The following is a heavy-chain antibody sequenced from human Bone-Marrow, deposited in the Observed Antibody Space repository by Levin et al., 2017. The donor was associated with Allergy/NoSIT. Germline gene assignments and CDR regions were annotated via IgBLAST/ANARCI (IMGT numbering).Heavy chain of an antibody. Sequence: SGPTLVKPTQTLTLTCSFSGFSFRTSGVGVGWIRQPPGKALEWLALIYWDDEKHYTPSLTTRLTITKDTSKNQVVLEMTDVNHADTATYYCAHYGDYQRLQCFDCWGQGGLVTVSS. V-gene: IGHV2-5*02. D-gene: IGHD4-17*01. CDR3: AHYGDYQRLQCFDC. CDR1: GFSFRTSGVG. CDR2: IYWDDEK. J-gene: IGHJ4*02.